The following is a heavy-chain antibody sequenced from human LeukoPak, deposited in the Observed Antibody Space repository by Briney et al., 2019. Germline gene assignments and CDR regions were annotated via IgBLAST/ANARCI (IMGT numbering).Heavy chain of an antibody. Sequence: GGSLRLSCAVSGFTFSGHWMFWVRQAPGKGLVWVSSTDSDGSSTGYTDSVKGRFTVSRDNSKNTLYLQMNSLRAEDTGVYYCARARWYSSDYWGQGTLVTVSS. CDR3: ARARWYSSDY. V-gene: IGHV3-74*01. D-gene: IGHD5-24*01. CDR2: TDSDGSST. J-gene: IGHJ4*02. CDR1: GFTFSGHW.